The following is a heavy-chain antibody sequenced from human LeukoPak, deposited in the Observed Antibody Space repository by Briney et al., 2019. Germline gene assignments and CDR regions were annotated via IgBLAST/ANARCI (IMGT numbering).Heavy chain of an antibody. CDR3: ARSVGDCGGDCWFSNWFDP. V-gene: IGHV4-59*08. D-gene: IGHD2-21*02. Sequence: SETLSLTCTVSGGSISSYYWSWIRQPPGKGLEWIGYIYYSGSTNYNPSLKSRVTISVDTSKNQFFLKLSSVTAADTAVYYCARSVGDCGGDCWFSNWFDPWGQGTLVTVSS. CDR1: GGSISSYY. J-gene: IGHJ5*02. CDR2: IYYSGST.